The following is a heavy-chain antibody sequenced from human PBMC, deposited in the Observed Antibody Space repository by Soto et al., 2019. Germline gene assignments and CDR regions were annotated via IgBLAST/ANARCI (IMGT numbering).Heavy chain of an antibody. Sequence: SETLSLTCAVSGGSISSYYWSWIRQPPGKGLEWIGYIYYSGSTNYNPSLKSRVTISVDTSKNQFSLKLSSVTAADTAVYYCARVGLGYYYDSSGYYYFDYWGQGTLVTVSS. V-gene: IGHV4-59*01. CDR2: IYYSGST. CDR1: GGSISSYY. J-gene: IGHJ4*02. CDR3: ARVGLGYYYDSSGYYYFDY. D-gene: IGHD3-22*01.